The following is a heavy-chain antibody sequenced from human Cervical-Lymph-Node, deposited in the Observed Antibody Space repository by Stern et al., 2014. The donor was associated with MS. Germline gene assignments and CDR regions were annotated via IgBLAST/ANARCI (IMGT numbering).Heavy chain of an antibody. CDR2: IYPGDSET. CDR3: ARQTTAWASDV. J-gene: IGHJ4*02. D-gene: IGHD1-14*01. Sequence: VESGAELIRPGESLKISCKGSGFKFSIYWIAWVRQMPGKGLEWMGIIYPGDSETRYSPSFQGQVTMSADKSTSTAYLQWSSLNASDTAMYFCARQTTAWASDVWGQGTLVTVSS. V-gene: IGHV5-51*01. CDR1: GFKFSIYW.